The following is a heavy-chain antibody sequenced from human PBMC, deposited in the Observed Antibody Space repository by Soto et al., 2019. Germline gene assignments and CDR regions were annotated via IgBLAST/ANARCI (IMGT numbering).Heavy chain of an antibody. CDR3: AKSTSGYYQLWTN. Sequence: GGSLRLSCAASGFTFNNYGMHWVRQAPGKGLEWVTVISYDGSNKYYADSVKGRFTISRDNSKNTLYLQMNSLRAEDTAVYYCAKSTSGYYQLWTNWGQGTLVTVSS. V-gene: IGHV3-30*18. D-gene: IGHD3-22*01. J-gene: IGHJ4*02. CDR2: ISYDGSNK. CDR1: GFTFNNYG.